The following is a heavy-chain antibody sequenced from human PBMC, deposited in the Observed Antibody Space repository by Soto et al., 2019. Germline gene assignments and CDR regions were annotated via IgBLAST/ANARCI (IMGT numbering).Heavy chain of an antibody. CDR3: AREIAVRFLEWSQQDYYYYYYMDV. J-gene: IGHJ6*03. CDR1: CGSISSSSYY. CDR2: IYCSGST. D-gene: IGHD3-3*01. V-gene: IGHV4-39*01. Sequence: SETLSPTRTVSCGSISSSSYYWGWSRQPPGKGVEGIGGIYCSGSTYYNPSLKSRVTISVDTSKNQFSLKLSSVTAADTAVYYCAREIAVRFLEWSQQDYYYYYYMDVWGKGTKVTVSS.